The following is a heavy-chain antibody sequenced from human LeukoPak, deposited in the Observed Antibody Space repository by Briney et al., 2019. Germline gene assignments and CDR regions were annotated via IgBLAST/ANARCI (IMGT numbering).Heavy chain of an antibody. CDR2: INHNGGT. J-gene: IGHJ6*02. V-gene: IGHV4-34*01. CDR3: VRSYNYGPLL. Sequence: PETLSLTCAVYSGSLSNYYWSWIRQSPDKGLVWIGEINHNGGTNYNPSLKSRVTISVDTSKNQVSLKLGSVTAADTAVYYCVRSYNYGPLLWGQGTTVTVSS. D-gene: IGHD5-18*01. CDR1: SGSLSNYY.